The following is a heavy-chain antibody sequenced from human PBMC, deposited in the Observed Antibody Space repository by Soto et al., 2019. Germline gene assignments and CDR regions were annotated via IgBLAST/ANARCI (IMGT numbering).Heavy chain of an antibody. J-gene: IGHJ3*02. CDR2: IYHSGST. V-gene: IGHV4-30-2*01. D-gene: IGHD3-9*01. Sequence: QLQLQESGSGLVKPSQTLSLTCSVSGASISSGGYSWNWIRQPPGKGLEWIGYIYHSGSTYYNPSLKSRVTISVDKSKNPFSLKLSSVTAADTAVYYCARDDLNSYFFDIWGQGTMVTVSS. CDR3: ARDDLNSYFFDI. CDR1: GASISSGGYS.